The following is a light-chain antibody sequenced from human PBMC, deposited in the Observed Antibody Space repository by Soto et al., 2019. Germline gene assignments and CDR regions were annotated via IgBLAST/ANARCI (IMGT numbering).Light chain of an antibody. CDR1: QSISSY. Sequence: DIQMTQSPSTLSASVGDRVTITCRASQSISSYLAWYQQKPGKAPKLLIYKASSLESGVPSRFSGSGSGTEFTFTISSLQPDDFATYYCQQYNCYSIFGQGTKLEIK. CDR2: KAS. J-gene: IGKJ2*01. CDR3: QQYNCYSI. V-gene: IGKV1-5*03.